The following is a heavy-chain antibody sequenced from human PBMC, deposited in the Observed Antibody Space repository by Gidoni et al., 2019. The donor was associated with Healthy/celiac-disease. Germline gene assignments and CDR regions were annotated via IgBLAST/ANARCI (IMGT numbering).Heavy chain of an antibody. CDR2: IYYSGST. CDR1: GGSISSSSYY. Sequence: QLQLQESGPGLVKPSETLSLTCTVSGGSISSSSYYWGWIRQPPGKGLEWIGSIYYSGSTYYNPSLKSRVTISVDTSKNQFSLKLSSVTAADTAVYYCEGLAAALGNYYYYMDVWGKGTTVTVSS. CDR3: EGLAAALGNYYYYMDV. D-gene: IGHD6-13*01. J-gene: IGHJ6*03. V-gene: IGHV4-39*01.